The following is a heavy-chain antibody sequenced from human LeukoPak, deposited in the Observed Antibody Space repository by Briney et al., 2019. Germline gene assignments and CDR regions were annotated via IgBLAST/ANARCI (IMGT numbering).Heavy chain of an antibody. CDR1: GFTFSSSA. CDR3: AKQLGYCSDGSCYFPY. Sequence: GGSLRLSCAASGFTFSSSATSWVRQAPGKGLEWVSAISNNGGYTYYADSVQGRFTISRDNSKSTLCLQMNSLRAEDTAVYYCAKQLGYCSDGSCYFPYWGQGTQVTVSS. V-gene: IGHV3-23*01. J-gene: IGHJ4*02. CDR2: ISNNGGYT. D-gene: IGHD2-15*01.